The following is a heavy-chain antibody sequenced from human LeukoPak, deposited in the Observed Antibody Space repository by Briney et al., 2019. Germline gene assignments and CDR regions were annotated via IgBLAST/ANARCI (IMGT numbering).Heavy chain of an antibody. J-gene: IGHJ1*01. Sequence: PGGSLRLPCSASGFSFSDYDMNWVRQAPGKGLEWVSAISGRSSHIYYGESVKGRFTISRDNAKNSLYLQMDSLGVEDTAVYYCGRAFPPLRTSSAGDLWGQGTLVIVSS. CDR1: GFSFSDYD. CDR2: ISGRSSHI. V-gene: IGHV3-21*01. D-gene: IGHD3-16*01. CDR3: GRAFPPLRTSSAGDL.